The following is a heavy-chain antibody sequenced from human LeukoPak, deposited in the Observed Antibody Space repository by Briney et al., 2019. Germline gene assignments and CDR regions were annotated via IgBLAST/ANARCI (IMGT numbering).Heavy chain of an antibody. J-gene: IGHJ6*02. D-gene: IGHD4-11*01. Sequence: GGSLRLSCAASGFTFSDYYMSWIRQAPGKGLEWVSYISSSGSTIYYADSVKGRFTISRDNAKHSLYLQMNSLRAEDTAVYYCARDFSDNYSNYDHYYYYGMDVWGQGTTVTVSS. CDR3: ARDFSDNYSNYDHYYYYGMDV. CDR2: ISSSGSTI. V-gene: IGHV3-11*01. CDR1: GFTFSDYY.